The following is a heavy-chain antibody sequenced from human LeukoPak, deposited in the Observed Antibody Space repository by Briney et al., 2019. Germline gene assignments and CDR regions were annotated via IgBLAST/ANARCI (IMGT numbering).Heavy chain of an antibody. V-gene: IGHV3-21*01. CDR2: ISSSSSYI. J-gene: IGHJ4*02. D-gene: IGHD3-22*01. Sequence: GGSLRLSRAASGFPFSSHSMNWVRPAPGKGLEWVSSISSSSSYIYYADSVKGRFAISRDNAKNSLYLQMNSLRAEDTAVYYCARDDSSSFDYWGQGTLVSVSS. CDR3: ARDDSSSFDY. CDR1: GFPFSSHS.